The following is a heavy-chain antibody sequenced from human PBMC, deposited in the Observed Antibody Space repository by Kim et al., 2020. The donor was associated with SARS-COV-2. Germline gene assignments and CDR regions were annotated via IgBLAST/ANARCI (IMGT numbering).Heavy chain of an antibody. Sequence: TYHADSVKGRFTISRDNSKNTLYLQMNSLRAEDTAVYYCAKRGRGDYGDLWGQGTLVTVSS. J-gene: IGHJ5*02. CDR2: T. D-gene: IGHD4-17*01. V-gene: IGHV3-23*01. CDR3: AKRGRGDYGDL.